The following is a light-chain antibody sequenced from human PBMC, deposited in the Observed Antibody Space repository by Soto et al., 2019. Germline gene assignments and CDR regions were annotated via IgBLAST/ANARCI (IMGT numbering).Light chain of an antibody. CDR2: GAS. J-gene: IGKJ1*01. V-gene: IGKV3-15*01. Sequence: EISMTQSPSTLSVSPGERATLSCRASQSVSSNLAWYQQKPGQAPRLLIYGASTRATGIPARFSASGSGTDFTLTISRLEPEDFAVYYCQQYNNWPRTFGQGTKVDIK. CDR3: QQYNNWPRT. CDR1: QSVSSN.